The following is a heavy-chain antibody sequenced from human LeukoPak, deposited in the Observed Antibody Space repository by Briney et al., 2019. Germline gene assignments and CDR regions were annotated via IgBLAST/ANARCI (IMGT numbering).Heavy chain of an antibody. D-gene: IGHD3-10*01. V-gene: IGHV1-69*13. CDR2: IIPIFGTA. Sequence: EASVKVSCKASGGTFSIYAISWVRQAPGQGLEWMGGIIPIFGTANYAQKFQGRVTITADESTSTAYMELSSLRSEDTAVYYCARSIYMTMVRAPFDPWGQGTLVTVSS. CDR3: ARSIYMTMVRAPFDP. J-gene: IGHJ5*02. CDR1: GGTFSIYA.